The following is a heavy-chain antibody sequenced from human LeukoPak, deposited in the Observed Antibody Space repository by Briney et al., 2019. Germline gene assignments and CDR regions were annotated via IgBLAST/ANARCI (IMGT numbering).Heavy chain of an antibody. CDR2: ITTSDGNT. D-gene: IGHD7-27*01. Sequence: GGSLRLSCAASGFTFSSYTMSWVRQSPGKGLEWVSTITTSDGNTYYADSVKGRFTVSRDNSKNTLFLQMNSLRAEDTAVYYCAKDGGLWVSAHWGDSWGRGTLVTVSS. V-gene: IGHV3-23*01. CDR3: AKDGGLWVSAHWGDS. J-gene: IGHJ4*02. CDR1: GFTFSSYT.